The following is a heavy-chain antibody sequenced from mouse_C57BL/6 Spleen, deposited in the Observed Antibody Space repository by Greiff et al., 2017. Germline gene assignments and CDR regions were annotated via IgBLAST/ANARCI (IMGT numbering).Heavy chain of an antibody. CDR2: ISGGGGNT. J-gene: IGHJ4*01. D-gene: IGHD1-1*01. CDR1: GFTFSSYT. CDR3: ARQNYGSSYVAMDY. Sequence: EVKLMESGGGLVKPGGSLKLSCAASGFTFSSYTMSWVRQTPEKRLEWVATISGGGGNTYYPDSVKGRFTISRDNAKNTLYLQMSSLRSEDTALYYCARQNYGSSYVAMDYWGQGTSVTVSS. V-gene: IGHV5-9*01.